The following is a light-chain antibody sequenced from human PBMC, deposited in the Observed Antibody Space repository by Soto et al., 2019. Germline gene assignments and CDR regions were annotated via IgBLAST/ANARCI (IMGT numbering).Light chain of an antibody. Sequence: EVVMTQSPATLSVSPGERATLSCRASETVATNLAWYQQKPGQAPRLLISGASTRAAGIADRLRGSGSGTEFTLTISSLLSEDSAIYYCQQYFEWPPMTFGQGTKVEI. V-gene: IGKV3-15*01. J-gene: IGKJ1*01. CDR3: QQYFEWPPMT. CDR1: ETVATN. CDR2: GAS.